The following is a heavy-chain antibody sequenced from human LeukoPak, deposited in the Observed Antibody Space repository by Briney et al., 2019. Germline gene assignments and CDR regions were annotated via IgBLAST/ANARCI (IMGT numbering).Heavy chain of an antibody. D-gene: IGHD3-22*01. CDR2: ISGSGGTT. CDR3: AKSYYYDGSGYAPFDC. CDR1: GFSFSSYA. J-gene: IGHJ4*02. Sequence: GGSLRLSCAASGFSFSSYAMSWVRQAPGKGLEWVSAISGSGGTTYYADSVKGQFTISRGNSKNTLYLQMNSLRAEDTAVYYCAKSYYYDGSGYAPFDCWGQGTLVTVSS. V-gene: IGHV3-23*01.